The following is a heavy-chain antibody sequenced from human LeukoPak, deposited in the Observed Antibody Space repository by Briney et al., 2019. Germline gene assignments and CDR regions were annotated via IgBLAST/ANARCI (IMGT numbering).Heavy chain of an antibody. CDR2: INYSGST. CDR3: ARGGYNYFDS. CDR1: SGSISSYY. J-gene: IGHJ4*02. D-gene: IGHD5-24*01. V-gene: IGHV4-59*08. Sequence: SETLSLTCTVSSGSISSYYWSRIRQPPGKGLEWIGYINYSGSTNYNPSLKSRVTISVDRSKNQFSLKLTSVTAADTAVYYCARGGYNYFDSWGQGSLVTVSS.